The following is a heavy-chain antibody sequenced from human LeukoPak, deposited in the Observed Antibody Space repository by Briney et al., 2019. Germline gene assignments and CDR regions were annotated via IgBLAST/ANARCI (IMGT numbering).Heavy chain of an antibody. J-gene: IGHJ4*02. CDR2: IIPILGIA. V-gene: IGHV1-69*04. CDR1: GGTFSSYA. CDR3: ASGGYDSSGYQDFDY. D-gene: IGHD3-22*01. Sequence: ASVKVSCKASGGTFSSYAISWVRQAPGQGLEWMGRIIPILGIANYAQKFQGRVTITADKSTSTAYMELSSLRSEDTAVYYCASGGYDSSGYQDFDYWGQGTLVTVSS.